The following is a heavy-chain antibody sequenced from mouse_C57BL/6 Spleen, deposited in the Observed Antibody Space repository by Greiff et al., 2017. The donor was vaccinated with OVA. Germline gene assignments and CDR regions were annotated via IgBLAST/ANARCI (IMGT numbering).Heavy chain of an antibody. CDR3: ARDSNGNAMDY. V-gene: IGHV1-81*01. D-gene: IGHD2-5*01. J-gene: IGHJ4*01. Sequence: VQLQQSGAELARPGASVKLSCKASGYTFTSYGISWVKQRTGQGLEWIGEIYPRSGNTYYNEKFKGKATLTADKSSSTAYMELRSLTSEDSAVYFCARDSNGNAMDYWGQGTSVTVSA. CDR2: IYPRSGNT. CDR1: GYTFTSYG.